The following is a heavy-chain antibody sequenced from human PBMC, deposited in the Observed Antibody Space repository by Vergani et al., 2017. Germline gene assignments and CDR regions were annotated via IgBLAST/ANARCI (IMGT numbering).Heavy chain of an antibody. Sequence: QVQLQESGPGLVKPSETLSLTCTVSGGSISSYYWSWIRQPAGKGLEWIWRIYTSGSTNYNPSLKSRVTMSVDTSKNQFSLKLSSVTAADTAVYYCARDRDYYGSGSYRLYYFDYWGQGTLVTVSS. V-gene: IGHV4-4*07. CDR3: ARDRDYYGSGSYRLYYFDY. J-gene: IGHJ4*02. CDR2: IYTSGST. CDR1: GGSISSYY. D-gene: IGHD3-10*01.